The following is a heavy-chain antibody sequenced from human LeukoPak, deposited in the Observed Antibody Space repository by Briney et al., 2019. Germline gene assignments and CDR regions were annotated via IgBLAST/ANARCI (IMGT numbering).Heavy chain of an antibody. D-gene: IGHD3-3*01. CDR3: ARGQHDFWSGYFFDY. CDR2: IYYSGST. V-gene: IGHV4-59*01. CDR1: GGSISSYY. J-gene: IGHJ4*02. Sequence: SETLSLTCTVSGGSISSYYWSWIRQPPGKGLEWIGYIYYSGSTNYNPSLKSRVTISVDTSKNQFSLKLSSVTAADTAVYYCARGQHDFWSGYFFDYWGQGTLVTVSS.